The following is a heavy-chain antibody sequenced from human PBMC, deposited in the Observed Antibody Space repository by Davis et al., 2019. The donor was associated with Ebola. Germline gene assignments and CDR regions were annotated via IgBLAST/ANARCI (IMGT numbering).Heavy chain of an antibody. CDR3: AREVVVVVAATPSGYYYYGMDV. V-gene: IGHV1/OR15-2*02. D-gene: IGHD2-15*01. J-gene: IGHJ6*04. Sequence: ASVKVSCKASGYTFTGYYMHWVRQAPGQGLEWMGWINPHNGNTNYAQNVQGRVTMTTDTSTSTAYMELSSLRSEDTAVYYCAREVVVVVAATPSGYYYYGMDVWGKGTTVTVSS. CDR1: GYTFTGYY. CDR2: INPHNGNT.